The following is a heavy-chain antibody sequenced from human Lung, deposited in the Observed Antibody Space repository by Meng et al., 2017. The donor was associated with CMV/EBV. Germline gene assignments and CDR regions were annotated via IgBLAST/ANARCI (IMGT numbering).Heavy chain of an antibody. V-gene: IGHV3-30*02. J-gene: IGHJ4*02. Sequence: QGQLVESGGGVDQPGGSLRLYCAASGFTFSSFSMHWVRQAPGKGLEWVSFIRHDGINEYYVDSVKGRFTISRDNSKNTLYLQMNSLRVEDTAVYYCARDLRWRALDYWGQGTLVTVSS. CDR2: IRHDGINE. CDR3: ARDLRWRALDY. D-gene: IGHD1-26*01. CDR1: GFTFSSFS.